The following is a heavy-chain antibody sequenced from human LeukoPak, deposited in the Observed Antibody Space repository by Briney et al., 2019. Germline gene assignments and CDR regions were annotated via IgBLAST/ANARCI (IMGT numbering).Heavy chain of an antibody. CDR1: GFTFSSYG. D-gene: IGHD5-12*01. V-gene: IGHV3-30*02. CDR2: IRYDGSNK. CDR3: AYGNSGYDSCFDS. J-gene: IGHJ4*02. Sequence: PGGSLRLSCAASGFTFSSYGMHWVRQAPGKGLEWVAFIRYDGSNKYYADSVKGRFTISRDNSKNTLYLQMNSLRAEDTAVYYCAYGNSGYDSCFDSWGQGTLVTVSS.